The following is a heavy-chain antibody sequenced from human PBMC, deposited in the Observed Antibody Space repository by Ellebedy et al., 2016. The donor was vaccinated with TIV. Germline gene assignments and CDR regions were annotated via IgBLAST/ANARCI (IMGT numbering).Heavy chain of an antibody. CDR3: TRLGRGKGDYYYYYYMDV. CDR2: IRSKVNSYAT. CDR1: GFTFSGSV. J-gene: IGHJ6*03. V-gene: IGHV3-73*01. D-gene: IGHD3-16*01. Sequence: GGSLRLXCAASGFTFSGSVMHWVRQASGKGLEWVGHIRSKVNSYATAYGASVKGRFTISRDDSKNTAYLQMNSLKTEDTAVYYCTRLGRGKGDYYYYYYMDVWGKGTTVTVSS.